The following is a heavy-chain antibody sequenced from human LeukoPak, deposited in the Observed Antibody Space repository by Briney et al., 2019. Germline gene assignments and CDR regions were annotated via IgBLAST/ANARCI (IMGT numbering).Heavy chain of an antibody. V-gene: IGHV1-18*01. CDR3: ARDHPGFGESYPSDYGVDV. CDR1: GYTFTSYG. CDR2: ISAYNGNT. D-gene: IGHD3-10*01. Sequence: ASVKVSCKASGYTFTSYGISWVRQAPGQGLEWMGWISAYNGNTNYAQKLQGRVTMTTDTSTSTAYMELRSLRSDDTAVYYCARDHPGFGESYPSDYGVDVWGQGTTVTVSS. J-gene: IGHJ6*02.